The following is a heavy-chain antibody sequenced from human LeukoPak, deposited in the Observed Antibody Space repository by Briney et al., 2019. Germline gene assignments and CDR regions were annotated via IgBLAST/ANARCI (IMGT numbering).Heavy chain of an antibody. J-gene: IGHJ5*02. Sequence: PSETLSLTCTVSGASISSFYWSWIRQPPGKGLEWIGYIYYSGSTNYNPSLKSRVTISVDTSKNQFSLNLSSVTAADTAVYYCARGYSGSYGCFDPWGQGTLVTVSS. D-gene: IGHD1-26*01. V-gene: IGHV4-59*01. CDR2: IYYSGST. CDR3: ARGYSGSYGCFDP. CDR1: GASISSFY.